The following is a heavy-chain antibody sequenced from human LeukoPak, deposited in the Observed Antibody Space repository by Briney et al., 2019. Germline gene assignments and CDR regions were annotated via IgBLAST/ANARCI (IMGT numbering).Heavy chain of an antibody. J-gene: IGHJ3*02. D-gene: IGHD5-12*01. Sequence: SETLSLACTVSGGSISTSNYYWGWIRQPPGKGLEWIGNIFYSGSTYYSPSVKSRVTISLDTSRNQFSLKLNSVTAADTAVYYCAKSNGYSLVDIWGQGTMVTVSS. CDR2: IFYSGST. CDR3: AKSNGYSLVDI. V-gene: IGHV4-39*07. CDR1: GGSISTSNYY.